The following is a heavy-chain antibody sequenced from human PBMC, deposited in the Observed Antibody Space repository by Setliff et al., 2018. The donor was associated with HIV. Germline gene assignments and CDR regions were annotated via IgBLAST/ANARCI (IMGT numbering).Heavy chain of an antibody. CDR2: INTRGGST. D-gene: IGHD2-2*01. J-gene: IGHJ4*02. CDR1: GTNLLPYY. CDR3: AKDVVVVTAAHFYFDY. V-gene: IGHV1-2*02. Sequence: ASVKVSCKTSGTNLLPYYMHWVRQAPGQGLEWMGVINTRGGSTSYAQKFQGRVTMTRDTSISTAYMELSRLTSDDTAVYYCAKDVVVVTAAHFYFDYWGQG.